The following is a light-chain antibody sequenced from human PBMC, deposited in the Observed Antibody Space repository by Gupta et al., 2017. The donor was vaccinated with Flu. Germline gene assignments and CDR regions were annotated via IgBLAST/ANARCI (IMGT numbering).Light chain of an antibody. J-gene: IGKJ1*01. CDR3: QQYGSSPRT. CDR2: GAS. CDR1: QSVTSTY. Sequence: EIVLTQSPGTLSLSPGERATLSCRASQSVTSTYLAWYQQKPGQAPRLLLYGASSRATDIPDRFSGRGSGTDFTLTINRLEPEDFAVYYCQQYGSSPRTFGQGTKVEIK. V-gene: IGKV3-20*01.